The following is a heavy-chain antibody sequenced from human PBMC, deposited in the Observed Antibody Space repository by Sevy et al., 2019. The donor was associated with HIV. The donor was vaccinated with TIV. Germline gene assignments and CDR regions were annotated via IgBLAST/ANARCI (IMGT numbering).Heavy chain of an antibody. D-gene: IGHD3-3*01. CDR2: INHSGST. V-gene: IGHV4-34*01. CDR1: GGSFSGYY. J-gene: IGHJ4*02. CDR3: ARGEGDLTI. Sequence: SETLSLTCAVYGGSFSGYYWSWIRQPPGKGLEWIGEINHSGSTNYNPSLKSRVIISVDTSKNQFSLKLSSVTAADTAVYYCARGEGDLTIWGQGTLITVSS.